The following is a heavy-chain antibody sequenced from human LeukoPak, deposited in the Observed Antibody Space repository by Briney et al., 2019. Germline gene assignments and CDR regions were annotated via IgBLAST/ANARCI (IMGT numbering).Heavy chain of an antibody. D-gene: IGHD3-3*01. V-gene: IGHV4-39*01. J-gene: IGHJ4*02. CDR2: ISYSGSR. CDR1: GGSISSTNYY. Sequence: SETLSLTCTVSGGSISSTNYYWGWFRQPPGKGLEWIGSISYSGSRYYNPSLKSRVTISVDTSKNQFSLKLSSMTAADTAVYYCARHRFWSGYYYFDYWGQGTLVTVSS. CDR3: ARHRFWSGYYYFDY.